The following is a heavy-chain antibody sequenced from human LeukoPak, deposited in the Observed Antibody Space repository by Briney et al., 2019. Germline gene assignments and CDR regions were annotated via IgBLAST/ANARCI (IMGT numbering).Heavy chain of an antibody. CDR3: ARESLYSGYDG. Sequence: GGSLRLSRAASGFTFSSYEMNWVRQAPGKGLEWVSYISTSGSTIYYADSVKGRFTVSRDNAKNSLYLQMNSLRAEDTAVYYCARESLYSGYDGWGQGTLVTVSS. J-gene: IGHJ4*02. V-gene: IGHV3-48*03. CDR1: GFTFSSYE. CDR2: ISTSGSTI. D-gene: IGHD5-12*01.